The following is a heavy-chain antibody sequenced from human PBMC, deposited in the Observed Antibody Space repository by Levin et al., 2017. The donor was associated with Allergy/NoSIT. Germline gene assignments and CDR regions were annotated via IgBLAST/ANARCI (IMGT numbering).Heavy chain of an antibody. CDR1: GFTFSNAW. Sequence: LSLTCAASGFTFSNAWMSWVRQAPGKGLEWVGRIKSKTDGGTTDYAAPVKGRFTISRDDSKNTLYLQMNSLKTEDTAVYYCTTEGRSGEGSDYWGQGTLVTVSS. CDR3: TTEGRSGEGSDY. D-gene: IGHD1-26*01. V-gene: IGHV3-15*01. CDR2: IKSKTDGGTT. J-gene: IGHJ4*02.